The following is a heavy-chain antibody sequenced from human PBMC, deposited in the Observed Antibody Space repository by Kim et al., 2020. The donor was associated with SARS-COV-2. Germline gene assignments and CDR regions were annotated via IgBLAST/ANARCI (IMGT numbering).Heavy chain of an antibody. Sequence: SETLSLTCAVYGGSFSGYYWSWIRQPPGKGLEWIGEINHSGSTNYNPSLKSRVTISVDTSKNQFSLKLSSVTAADTAVYYCARGSVVIQSWFDPWGQGTLVTVSS. D-gene: IGHD2-15*01. CDR2: INHSGST. J-gene: IGHJ5*02. CDR1: GGSFSGYY. CDR3: ARGSVVIQSWFDP. V-gene: IGHV4-34*01.